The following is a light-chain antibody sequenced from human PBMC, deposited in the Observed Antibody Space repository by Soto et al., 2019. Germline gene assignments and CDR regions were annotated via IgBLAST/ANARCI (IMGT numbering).Light chain of an antibody. CDR1: SSNIGNNA. CDR2: YDD. CDR3: AAWDDSLNGYV. Sequence: QLVLTQPPSVSEAPRQRFTISCSGSSSNIGNNAVNWYQQLPGKAPKLLIYYDDLLPSGVSDRFSGSKSGTSASLAISGLQSEDEADYYCAAWDDSLNGYVFGTGTKLTVL. J-gene: IGLJ1*01. V-gene: IGLV1-36*01.